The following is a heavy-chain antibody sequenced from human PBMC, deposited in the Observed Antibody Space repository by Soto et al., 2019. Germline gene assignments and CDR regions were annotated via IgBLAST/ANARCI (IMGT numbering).Heavy chain of an antibody. CDR1: GYTFTSYG. J-gene: IGHJ5*02. Sequence: ASVKVSCKASGYTFTSYGISWVRQAPGQGLEGMGWISAYNGNTNYAQKLQGRVTMTTDTSTSTAYMELRSLRSDDTAVYYCARDHATEYYDFWSGYLTQWFDPWGQGTLVTVSS. V-gene: IGHV1-18*01. CDR3: ARDHATEYYDFWSGYLTQWFDP. CDR2: ISAYNGNT. D-gene: IGHD3-3*01.